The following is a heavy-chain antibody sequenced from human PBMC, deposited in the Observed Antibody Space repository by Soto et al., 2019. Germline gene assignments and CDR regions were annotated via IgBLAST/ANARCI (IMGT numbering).Heavy chain of an antibody. CDR3: ATTFIAATLRRRAEYFQH. CDR1: GFTFNNYE. CDR2: IGGSGNTI. Sequence: GGSLRLSCAASGFTFNNYEMNWVRQAPGKGLEWVSYIGGSGNTIYYADSVRGRFTISRDNAKNSLYLQMNSLRAEDTAVYYCATTFIAATLRRRAEYFQHWGQGTLVTVSS. D-gene: IGHD6-13*01. V-gene: IGHV3-48*03. J-gene: IGHJ1*01.